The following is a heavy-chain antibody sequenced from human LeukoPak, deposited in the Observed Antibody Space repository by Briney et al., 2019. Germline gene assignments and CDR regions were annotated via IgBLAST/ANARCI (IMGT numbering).Heavy chain of an antibody. V-gene: IGHV1-2*02. CDR2: INPNSGGT. CDR3: GSGEVVVVALLMSYYYYYGMDV. Sequence: ASVKVSCKASGYTFTGYYMHWVRQAPGQGLEWMGWINPNSGGTNYAQKFQGRVTMTRDTSISTAYMELSRLRSDDTAVYYCGSGEVVVVALLMSYYYYYGMDVWGQGTTVTVSS. D-gene: IGHD2-21*01. J-gene: IGHJ6*02. CDR1: GYTFTGYY.